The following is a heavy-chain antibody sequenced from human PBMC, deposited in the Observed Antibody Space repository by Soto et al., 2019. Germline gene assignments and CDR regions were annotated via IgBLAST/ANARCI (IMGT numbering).Heavy chain of an antibody. CDR2: ISYDGSNK. V-gene: IGHV3-30-3*01. J-gene: IGHJ5*02. CDR1: GFTFSSYA. CDR3: ARDDCGSGWYLLRA. D-gene: IGHD6-19*01. Sequence: QVQLVESGGGVVQPGRSLRLSCAASGFTFSSYAMHWVRQAPGKGLEWVAVISYDGSNKYYADSVKGRFTISRDNSKNTRDLQMNSLRAEDTAVYYCARDDCGSGWYLLRAWGQGTLVTVAS.